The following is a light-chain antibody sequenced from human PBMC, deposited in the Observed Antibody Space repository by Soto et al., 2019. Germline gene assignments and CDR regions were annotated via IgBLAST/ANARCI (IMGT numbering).Light chain of an antibody. CDR3: QQSYSNLGT. CDR1: QSISSY. CDR2: AAS. J-gene: IGKJ2*02. V-gene: IGKV1-39*01. Sequence: DIQMTQSPSSLSASVGDRVTITCRASQSISSYLNWYQQKPGKAPKLLIYAASSLQSGVPSRFRGSGSGTDFTLTISSLQLEDFASYYCQQSYSNLGTFGQGTRLGIK.